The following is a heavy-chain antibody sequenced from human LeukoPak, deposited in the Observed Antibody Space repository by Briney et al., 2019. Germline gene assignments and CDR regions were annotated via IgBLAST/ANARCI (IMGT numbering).Heavy chain of an antibody. CDR1: GGSISSSNW. V-gene: IGHV4-4*02. CDR3: AKGIAAAGIYNWFDP. CDR2: IYHSGST. D-gene: IGHD6-13*01. J-gene: IGHJ5*02. Sequence: SGTLSLTCAVSGGSISSSNWWSWVRQPPGKGLEWIGEIYHSGSTNYNPSLKSRVTISVDKSKNQFSLKLSSVTAADTAVYYCAKGIAAAGIYNWFDPWGQGTLVTVSS.